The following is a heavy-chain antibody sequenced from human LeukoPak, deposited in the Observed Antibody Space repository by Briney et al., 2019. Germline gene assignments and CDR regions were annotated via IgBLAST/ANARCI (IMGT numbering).Heavy chain of an antibody. CDR1: GGVIGSFY. CDR2: IFYSGST. J-gene: IGHJ4*02. V-gene: IGHV4-59*12. CDR3: ARGNVDTDLSS. D-gene: IGHD5-18*01. Sequence: SETLSLTCTVSGGVIGSFYWSWLRQPPGKGLEWIGFIFYSGSTKYNPSLKSRVAISVDTSKNQFSLNLNSVTAADTAVYYCARGNVDTDLSSWGQGILVTVSS.